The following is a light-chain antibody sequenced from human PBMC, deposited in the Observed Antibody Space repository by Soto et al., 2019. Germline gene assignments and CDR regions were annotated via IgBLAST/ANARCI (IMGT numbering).Light chain of an antibody. CDR2: RNN. CDR1: SSNIGTNY. CDR3: AAWDDRLRGLYV. V-gene: IGLV1-47*01. Sequence: QSVLTQPPSASGTPGQRVTISCSGSSSNIGTNYVYWYHQLPGTAPKLLIYRNNQRPSGVPDRFSGSKSGTSASLAISGLRSEDEADYYCAAWDDRLRGLYVFGIGTKLTVL. J-gene: IGLJ1*01.